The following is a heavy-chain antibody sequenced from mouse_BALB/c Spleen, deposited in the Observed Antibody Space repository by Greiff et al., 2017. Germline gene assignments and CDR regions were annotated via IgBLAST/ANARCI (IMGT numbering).Heavy chain of an antibody. V-gene: IGHV1-5*01. D-gene: IGHD4-1*01. CDR2: IYPGNSDT. CDR1: GYTFTSYW. Sequence: EVQLQQSGTVLARPGASVKMSCKASGYTFTSYWMHWVKRRPGQGLEWIGAIYPGNSDTSYNQKFKGKAKLTAVTSTSTAYMELSSLTNEDSAVYYCTRSELGRGYFDVWGAGTTVTVSS. CDR3: TRSELGRGYFDV. J-gene: IGHJ1*01.